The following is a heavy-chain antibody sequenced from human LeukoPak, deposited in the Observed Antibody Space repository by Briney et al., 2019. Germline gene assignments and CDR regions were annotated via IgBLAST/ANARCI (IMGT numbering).Heavy chain of an antibody. CDR2: ISGSGGNT. D-gene: IGHD5-18*01. CDR1: GFTFSSYA. V-gene: IGHV3-23*01. Sequence: GGSLRLSCAASGFTFSSYAMSWVRQAPGKGLEGVSSISGSGGNTYYADSVKGRFTISRDNSKNTLYLQMNSLRAEDTAVYYCAKAQHTAMVRHGDYWGRGTLVTVSS. J-gene: IGHJ4*02. CDR3: AKAQHTAMVRHGDY.